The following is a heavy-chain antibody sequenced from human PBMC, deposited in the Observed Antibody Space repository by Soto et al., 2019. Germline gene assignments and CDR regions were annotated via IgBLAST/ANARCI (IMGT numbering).Heavy chain of an antibody. Sequence: QVQLVQSGAEVTKPGSSVKVSCKASGGTFSSYTISWVRQAPGQGLEWMGRIIPILGIANYAQKFQGRATIPADKSASTAYMELSSLRSEDTAVYYGARVSHAPDYRGQGTLVTVSS. J-gene: IGHJ4*02. CDR2: IIPILGIA. V-gene: IGHV1-69*02. CDR3: ARVSHAPDY. CDR1: GGTFSSYT. D-gene: IGHD2-2*01.